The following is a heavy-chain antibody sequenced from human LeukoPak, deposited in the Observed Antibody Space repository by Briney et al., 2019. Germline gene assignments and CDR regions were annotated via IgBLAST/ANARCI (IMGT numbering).Heavy chain of an antibody. Sequence: SETLSLTCAVYGGSFSGYYWSWIRQPPGKGLEWIGEINHSGSTNYNPSLKSRVTISVDTSKNQFSLKLSSVTAADTAVYYCARGVNYDILTGYYFGSPYYFDYWSQGTLVTVSS. D-gene: IGHD3-9*01. J-gene: IGHJ4*02. CDR3: ARGVNYDILTGYYFGSPYYFDY. CDR2: INHSGST. CDR1: GGSFSGYY. V-gene: IGHV4-34*01.